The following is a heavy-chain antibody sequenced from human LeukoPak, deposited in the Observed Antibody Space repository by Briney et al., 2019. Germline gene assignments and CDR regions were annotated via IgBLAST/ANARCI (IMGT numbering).Heavy chain of an antibody. V-gene: IGHV4-39*07. CDR2: IYYSGST. Sequence: SETLSLTCTVSGGSISSSSYYWGWIRQPPGKGLEWIGSIYYSGSTYYNPSLKSRVTISVDTSKNQFSLKLSSVTAADTGVYYCARGGRGQQLGLNFHYYYYMDVWGKGTTVTVSS. CDR1: GGSISSSSYY. J-gene: IGHJ6*03. D-gene: IGHD6-13*01. CDR3: ARGGRGQQLGLNFHYYYYMDV.